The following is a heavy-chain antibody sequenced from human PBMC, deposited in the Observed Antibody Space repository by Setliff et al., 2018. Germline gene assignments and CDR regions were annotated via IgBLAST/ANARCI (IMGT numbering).Heavy chain of an antibody. J-gene: IGHJ5*02. CDR1: GYTFTSYG. V-gene: IGHV1-18*01. D-gene: IGHD2-2*01. CDR2: ISAYNGNT. Sequence: ASVKVSCKASGYTFTSYGISWVRQAPGQGLEWIGWISAYNGNTNYAQKLQGRVTMTTDTSTSTAYMELRSLSSDDTAVYYCARDPSLYCSSTSCSPHWFDPWGQGTLVTVSS. CDR3: ARDPSLYCSSTSCSPHWFDP.